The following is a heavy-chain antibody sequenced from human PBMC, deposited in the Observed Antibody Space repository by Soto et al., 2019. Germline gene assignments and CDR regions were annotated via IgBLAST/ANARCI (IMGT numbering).Heavy chain of an antibody. Sequence: QEQLVQSGAEVKKPGAPVKVSCKASGYTFTNYNINWVRQATGQGLEWMGWMNPKTGNTGYAEKFQGRVTMTRTSSINTAFMELSGLRSEDTAVYYCAREAASDPSFYYHYMDVWGKGTTVTVSS. V-gene: IGHV1-8*01. D-gene: IGHD6-25*01. J-gene: IGHJ6*03. CDR1: GYTFTNYN. CDR3: AREAASDPSFYYHYMDV. CDR2: MNPKTGNT.